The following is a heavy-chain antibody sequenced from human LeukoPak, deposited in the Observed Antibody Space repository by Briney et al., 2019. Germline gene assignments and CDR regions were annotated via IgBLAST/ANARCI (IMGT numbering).Heavy chain of an antibody. CDR3: AKDRIAVAGTACWFDP. Sequence: PGGSLRLSCAASGFTFSSYGMSWVRQAPGKGLEWVSGISGSGGRTYYADSVKGRFTISRDNSKSTLYVQMNSLRGEDTAVYYCAKDRIAVAGTACWFDPWGQGTLVTVSS. J-gene: IGHJ5*02. D-gene: IGHD6-19*01. CDR2: ISGSGGRT. CDR1: GFTFSSYG. V-gene: IGHV3-23*01.